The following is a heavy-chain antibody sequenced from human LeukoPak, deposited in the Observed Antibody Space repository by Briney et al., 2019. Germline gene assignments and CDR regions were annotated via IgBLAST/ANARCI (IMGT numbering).Heavy chain of an antibody. D-gene: IGHD4/OR15-4a*01. V-gene: IGHV4-59*08. Sequence: SETLSLTCTVSGGSISSYYWSWIRQPPGKGLEWIGYIYYSGSTNYNPSLKSRVTISVDTSKNQFSLKLSSVTAADTAVYYCARRKYGGTAYYFDYWGQGTLVTISS. CDR2: IYYSGST. J-gene: IGHJ4*02. CDR1: GGSISSYY. CDR3: ARRKYGGTAYYFDY.